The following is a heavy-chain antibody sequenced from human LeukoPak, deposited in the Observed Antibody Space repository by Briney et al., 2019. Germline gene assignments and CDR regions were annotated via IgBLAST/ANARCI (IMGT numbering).Heavy chain of an antibody. Sequence: GGSLRLSCAASGFTFSSYAMHWVRQAPGKGLEWVAVISYDGSNKYYADFVKGRFTISRDNFKNTLYLQMNSLRAEDTAVYYCARDRYVFSSYFNWFDPWGQGTLVTVSS. CDR1: GFTFSSYA. D-gene: IGHD3-22*01. CDR3: ARDRYVFSSYFNWFDP. V-gene: IGHV3-30*01. CDR2: ISYDGSNK. J-gene: IGHJ5*02.